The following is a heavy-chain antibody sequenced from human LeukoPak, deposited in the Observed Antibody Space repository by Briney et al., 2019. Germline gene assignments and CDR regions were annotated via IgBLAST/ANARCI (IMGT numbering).Heavy chain of an antibody. CDR3: ARTSEGGYTYKYFYYYYIDV. CDR1: GGSISSYY. D-gene: IGHD5-18*01. Sequence: SETLSLTCTVSGGSISSYYWSWIRQPPGKGLEWIGYIYYSGSTNYNPSLKSRISISVDTSKNQFSLKLSSVTAADTAVYYCARTSEGGYTYKYFYYYYIDVWGKGTTVTISS. CDR2: IYYSGST. V-gene: IGHV4-59*01. J-gene: IGHJ6*03.